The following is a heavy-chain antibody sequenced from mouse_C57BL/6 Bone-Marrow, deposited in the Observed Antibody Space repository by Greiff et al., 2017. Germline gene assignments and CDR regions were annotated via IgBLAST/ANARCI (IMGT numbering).Heavy chain of an antibody. V-gene: IGHV3-6*01. CDR1: GYSITSGYY. CDR2: ISYDGSN. CDR3: ASIDPSPTYYFDY. Sequence: DVQLVESGPGLVKPSQSLSLTCSVTGYSITSGYYWNWIRQFPGNKLEWMGYISYDGSNNYNPSLKNRISITRDTSKNQFFLKLNSVTTEDTATYYCASIDPSPTYYFDYWGQGTTLTVSS. J-gene: IGHJ2*01.